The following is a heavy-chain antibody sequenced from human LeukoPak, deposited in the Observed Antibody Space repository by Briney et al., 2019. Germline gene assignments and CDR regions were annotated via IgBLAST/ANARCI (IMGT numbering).Heavy chain of an antibody. J-gene: IGHJ4*02. Sequence: GGPLRLSCAASGLTFRNYSMNWVRQAPGKGLEWVSSITSGGSYISYADSVKGRFTISRDNAKNSLYLQMNSLRAEDTAVYYCAREGGDYGDYGGFGFDCWGQGTLVTVSS. CDR2: ITSGGSYI. CDR3: AREGGDYGDYGGFGFDC. D-gene: IGHD4-17*01. V-gene: IGHV3-21*01. CDR1: GLTFRNYS.